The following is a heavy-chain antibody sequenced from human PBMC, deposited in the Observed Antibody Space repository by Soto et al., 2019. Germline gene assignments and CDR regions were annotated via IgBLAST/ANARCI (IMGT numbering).Heavy chain of an antibody. V-gene: IGHV1-18*01. J-gene: IGHJ4*02. CDR1: GYTFTSYG. CDR2: ISAYNGNT. Sequence: ASVKVSCKASGYTFTSYGISWVRQAPGQGLEWMGWISAYNGNTNYAQKLQGRVTMTTDTSTSTAYMELRSLRSDDTAVYYCAREGYYDILTGYYFGCNPVTGNFDYWGQGTLVTVSS. CDR3: AREGYYDILTGYYFGCNPVTGNFDY. D-gene: IGHD3-9*01.